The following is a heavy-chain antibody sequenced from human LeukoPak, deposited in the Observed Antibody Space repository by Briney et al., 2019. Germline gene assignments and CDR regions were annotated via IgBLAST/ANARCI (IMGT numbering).Heavy chain of an antibody. J-gene: IGHJ5*02. CDR1: GGTFSSYA. D-gene: IGHD2-15*01. V-gene: IGHV1-69*04. CDR2: IIPILGIA. CDR3: ARDRGGGRPNWFDP. Sequence: SVKVSCKASGGTFSSYAISWVRQAPGQGLEWMGRIIPILGIANYAQKFQGRVTITADKSTSTAYMELSSLRSEDTAVYYCARDRGGGRPNWFDPWGQGTLVTVSS.